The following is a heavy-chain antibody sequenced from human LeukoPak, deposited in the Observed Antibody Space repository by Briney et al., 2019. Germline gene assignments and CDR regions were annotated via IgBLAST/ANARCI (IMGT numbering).Heavy chain of an antibody. CDR1: GFTFSSSA. J-gene: IGHJ4*02. V-gene: IGHV3-23*01. CDR3: AKEKKSGGWPPDY. CDR2: ISGSGGGT. D-gene: IGHD2-15*01. Sequence: PGGSLRLSCATSGFTFSSSAMSWVRQPPGKGLAWVSTISGSGGGTYYADSVKGRFTISRDNSKNTLYLQMNSLRAEDTALYYCAKEKKSGGWPPDYWGQGALVIVSS.